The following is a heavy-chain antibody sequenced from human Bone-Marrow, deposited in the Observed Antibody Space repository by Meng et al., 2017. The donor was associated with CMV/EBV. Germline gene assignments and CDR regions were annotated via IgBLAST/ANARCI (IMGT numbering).Heavy chain of an antibody. CDR2: IYSGGST. J-gene: IGHJ4*02. Sequence: ESLKISCAASGFTFSDNWMSWVRQAPGKGLEWVSVIYSGGSTYYADSVKGRFTISRDNSKNTLYLQMNSLRAEDTAVYYCAKGGGGSGYAYWGEGTLVTVSS. CDR1: GFTFSDNW. D-gene: IGHD3-3*01. V-gene: IGHV3-53*01. CDR3: AKGGGGSGYAY.